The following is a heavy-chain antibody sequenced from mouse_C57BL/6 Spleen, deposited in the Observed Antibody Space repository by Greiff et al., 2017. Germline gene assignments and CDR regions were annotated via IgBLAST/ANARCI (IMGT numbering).Heavy chain of an antibody. V-gene: IGHV3-6*01. CDR2: ISYDGSN. CDR3: ARDKGVAMDY. J-gene: IGHJ4*01. Sequence: EVKLQESGPGLVKPSQSLSLTCSVTGYSITSGYYWNWIRQFPGNKLEWMGYISYDGSNNYNPSLKNPISITRDTSKNQFFLKLNSVTTEDTATYYCARDKGVAMDYWGQGTSVTVSS. CDR1: GYSITSGYY.